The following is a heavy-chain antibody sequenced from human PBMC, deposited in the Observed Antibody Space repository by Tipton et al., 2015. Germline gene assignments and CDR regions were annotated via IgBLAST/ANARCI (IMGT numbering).Heavy chain of an antibody. CDR3: ARDHWGSLDY. CDR1: GDSVSRSDCA. Sequence: LRLSCTVSGDSVSRSDCAWGWIRQAPGKGLEWIGYMSHTGSTNLNPSLKSRVTISIDTSQNHFSLTLPSVTAADTAFYYCARDHWGSLDYWGPGILVTVSS. J-gene: IGHJ4*02. CDR2: MSHTGST. V-gene: IGHV4-61*03. D-gene: IGHD7-27*01.